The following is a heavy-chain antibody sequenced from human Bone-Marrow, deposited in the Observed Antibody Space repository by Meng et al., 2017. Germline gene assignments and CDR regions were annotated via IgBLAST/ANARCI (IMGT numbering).Heavy chain of an antibody. CDR1: GGSFSGYY. D-gene: IGHD6-13*01. CDR3: ARGRIAAAAALAY. CDR2: INHSGST. J-gene: IGHJ4*02. Sequence: QVHVGLVGAGLLKPTEPLSLTGAVCGGSFSGYYWSWIRQPPGKGLEWIGEINHSGSTNYNPSLKSRVTISVDTSKNQFSLKLSSVTAADTAVYYCARGRIAAAAALAYWGQGTLVTVSS. V-gene: IGHV4-34*01.